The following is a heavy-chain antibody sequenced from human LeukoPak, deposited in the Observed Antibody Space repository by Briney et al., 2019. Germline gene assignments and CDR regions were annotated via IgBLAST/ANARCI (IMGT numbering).Heavy chain of an antibody. V-gene: IGHV3-30*04. D-gene: IGHD3-22*01. CDR1: GFTFSSYA. CDR2: ISYDGSNK. CDR3: SRARNVVVITLAMDY. Sequence: GGSLRLSCAASGFTFSSYAMHWVRQAPGKGLEWVAVISYDGSNKYYADSVKGRFTISRDNSKNTLYLQTNSLRAEDTAVYYCSRARNVVVITLAMDYWGHGTLVTVSS. J-gene: IGHJ4*01.